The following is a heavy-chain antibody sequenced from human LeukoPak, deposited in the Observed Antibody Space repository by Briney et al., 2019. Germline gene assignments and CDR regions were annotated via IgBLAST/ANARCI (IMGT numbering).Heavy chain of an antibody. Sequence: GGSLRLSCAASGFTFSSYAMHWVRQAPGKGLEWVAVISYDGSYKYYADSVKGRFTISRDNSKNTLYLQMNSLRAEDTAVYYCAKVPVWSSQLVPYYFDYWGQGTLVTVSS. V-gene: IGHV3-30-3*01. D-gene: IGHD6-13*01. CDR1: GFTFSSYA. J-gene: IGHJ4*02. CDR3: AKVPVWSSQLVPYYFDY. CDR2: ISYDGSYK.